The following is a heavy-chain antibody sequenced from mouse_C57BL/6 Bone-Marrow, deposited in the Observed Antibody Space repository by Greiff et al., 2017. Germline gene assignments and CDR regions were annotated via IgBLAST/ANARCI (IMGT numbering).Heavy chain of an antibody. V-gene: IGHV1-69*01. CDR2: IDPSDSYT. CDR3: ARGRSTMVKGYAMDY. D-gene: IGHD2-2*01. CDR1: GYTFTSYW. Sequence: QVQLQQPGAELVMPGASVKLSCKASGYTFTSYWMHWVKQRPGQGLEWIGEIDPSDSYTNYNQKFKGKSTLTVDKSSSTAYMQLRSLTSEDSAVYYCARGRSTMVKGYAMDYWGQGTSVTVSS. J-gene: IGHJ4*01.